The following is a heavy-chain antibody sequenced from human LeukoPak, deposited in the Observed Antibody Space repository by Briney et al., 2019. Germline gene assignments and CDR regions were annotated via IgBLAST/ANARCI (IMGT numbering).Heavy chain of an antibody. CDR2: INHSGST. J-gene: IGHJ4*02. V-gene: IGHV4-34*01. D-gene: IGHD3-9*01. Sequence: SETLSLTCAVYGGSFSGYYWSWIRQPPGKGLEWIGEINHSGSTNYNPSLKSRVTISVDTSKNQFSLKLSSVTAADTAVYYCATRFSDYWGQGTLVTVSS. CDR1: GGSFSGYY. CDR3: ATRFSDY.